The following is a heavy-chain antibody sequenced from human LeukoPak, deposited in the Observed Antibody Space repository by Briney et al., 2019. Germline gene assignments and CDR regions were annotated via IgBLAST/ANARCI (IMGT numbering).Heavy chain of an antibody. CDR3: AKDYLMSPAGSDSAYYYYGMDV. V-gene: IGHV3-23*01. CDR1: GFTFSRYA. CDR2: ISSGGDST. J-gene: IGHJ6*02. D-gene: IGHD2-21*02. Sequence: GGSLRLSCADSGFTFSRYAMSWVRQAPGKGLEWVSGISSGGDSTYYADSVKGRFTISRDNSKNTLYLQTNSLRAEDTAIYYCAKDYLMSPAGSDSAYYYYGMDVWGQGTTVTVSS.